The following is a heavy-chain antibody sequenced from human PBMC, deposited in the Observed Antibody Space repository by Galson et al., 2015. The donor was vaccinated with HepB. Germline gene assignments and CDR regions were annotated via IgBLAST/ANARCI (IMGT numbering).Heavy chain of an antibody. J-gene: IGHJ6*03. CDR1: GFRFSNYA. CDR3: AETGDITVPPGTLSWGPKTYLVPHCMGV. Sequence: SLRLSCAASGFRFSNYAMSWVRQAPGKGLEWVSVISGSGGRTYYADSVQGRFTISRDNSKNTLYLYMSSLRAEDTAVYYCAETGDITVPPGTLSWGPKTYLVPHCMGVWGKGTTVIVSS. D-gene: IGHD3-10*01. CDR2: ISGSGGRT. V-gene: IGHV3-23*01.